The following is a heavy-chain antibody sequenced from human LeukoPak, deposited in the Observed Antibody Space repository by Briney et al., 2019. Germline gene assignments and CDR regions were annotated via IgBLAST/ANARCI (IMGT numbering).Heavy chain of an antibody. CDR2: VYTSGTT. D-gene: IGHD2-21*01. CDR1: GASISSYY. V-gene: IGHV4-4*07. Sequence: SETLSLTCTVSGASISSYYWSWIRQPAGKGLEWIGRVYTSGTTYYNPSLKSRVTISIDKSNNQLSLNLSSVTAADTAVYYCARDWKGGDDYCYYFDSWGQGTLVTVSS. CDR3: ARDWKGGDDYCYYFDS. J-gene: IGHJ4*02.